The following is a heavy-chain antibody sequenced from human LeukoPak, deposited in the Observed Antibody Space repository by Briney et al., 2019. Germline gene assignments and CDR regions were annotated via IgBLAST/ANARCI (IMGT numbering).Heavy chain of an antibody. CDR3: AREQRVAGYSYGFKG. J-gene: IGHJ4*02. V-gene: IGHV3-20*04. Sequence: GGSLRLSCAASGFTFSSYSMNWVRQAPGEGLEWVSGINWNGGSTGYADSVKGRFTISRDNAKNSLYLQMNSLRAEDTALYYCAREQRVAGYSYGFKGWGQGTLVTVSS. CDR2: INWNGGST. CDR1: GFTFSSYS. D-gene: IGHD5-18*01.